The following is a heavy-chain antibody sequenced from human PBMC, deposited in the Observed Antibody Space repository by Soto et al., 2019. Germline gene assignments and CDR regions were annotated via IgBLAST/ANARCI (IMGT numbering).Heavy chain of an antibody. CDR2: IYYSGST. J-gene: IGHJ4*02. Sequence: PSETLSLSCTVSGGSISGGDYYWSWIRQPPGRGLEYIGYIYYSGSTYYNPSLKGRVTISVDTSKNQFSLKLSSVTAADTAVYYCASHYYDSSDYHFFGLDYWGQGTLVTVS. CDR3: ASHYYDSSDYHFFGLDY. V-gene: IGHV4-30-4*01. D-gene: IGHD3-22*01. CDR1: GGSISGGDYY.